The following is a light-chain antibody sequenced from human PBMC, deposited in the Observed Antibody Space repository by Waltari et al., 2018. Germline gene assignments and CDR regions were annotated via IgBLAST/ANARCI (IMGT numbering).Light chain of an antibody. J-gene: IGLJ1*01. Sequence: SYELTQTPSVSVSPGQTARIRRSGAKLGHKYVCWYQPKPGQSPLFVIFQDNRRPSGIPERFSGSNYGNTATLTISGLQTEDEADYYCSSYTGRVYVFGTGTKVTVL. CDR2: QDN. CDR3: SSYTGRVYV. CDR1: KLGHKY. V-gene: IGLV3-1*01.